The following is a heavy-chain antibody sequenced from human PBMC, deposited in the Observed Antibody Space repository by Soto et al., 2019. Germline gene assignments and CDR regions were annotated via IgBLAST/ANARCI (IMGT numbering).Heavy chain of an antibody. Sequence: EVQLVESGGGLVQPGRSLRLSCTASGFTFGDYAMSWFRQAPGKGLEWVGFIRSKAYGGTTEYAASVKGRFTISRDDSKSIAYLQLNSLKTEDTAVYYCTRDSMVRAYYYMDVWGKGTTVTVSS. CDR2: IRSKAYGGTT. D-gene: IGHD3-10*01. J-gene: IGHJ6*03. V-gene: IGHV3-49*03. CDR1: GFTFGDYA. CDR3: TRDSMVRAYYYMDV.